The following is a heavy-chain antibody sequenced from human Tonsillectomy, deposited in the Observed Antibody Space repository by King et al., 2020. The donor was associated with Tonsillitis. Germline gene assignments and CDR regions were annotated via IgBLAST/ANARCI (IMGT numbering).Heavy chain of an antibody. CDR3: AIRQQWLGYFDY. J-gene: IGHJ4*02. V-gene: IGHV3-23*04. Sequence: VQLVESGGGLVQPGGSLRLSCAASGVTFSSYAISWVRQAPGKGLEWISAISGSGGSTYYADSVKGRFTISGDNSKNTLFLQMNSLRAEDTAVYYCAIRQQWLGYFDYWGQGTLVTVSS. CDR2: ISGSGGST. D-gene: IGHD6-19*01. CDR1: GVTFSSYA.